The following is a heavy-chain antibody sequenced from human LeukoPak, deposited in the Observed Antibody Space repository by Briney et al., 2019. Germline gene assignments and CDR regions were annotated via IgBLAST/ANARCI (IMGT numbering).Heavy chain of an antibody. J-gene: IGHJ4*02. D-gene: IGHD6-13*01. CDR3: AKGGSSSWYSDYFDY. Sequence: GGSLRLSCAASGFTFSSYAMSWIRQAPGKGLEWLSAISPTTGTTYYADSVKGRFTISRDNSKNTLYLQLNSLRAEDTAVYYCAKGGSSSWYSDYFDYWGQGTLVTVSS. V-gene: IGHV3-23*01. CDR1: GFTFSSYA. CDR2: ISPTTGTT.